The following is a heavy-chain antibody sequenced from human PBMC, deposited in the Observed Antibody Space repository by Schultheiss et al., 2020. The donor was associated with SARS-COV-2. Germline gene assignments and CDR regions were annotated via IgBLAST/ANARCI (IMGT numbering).Heavy chain of an antibody. CDR3: ARGAWGDYGDY. CDR2: INAGNGNT. J-gene: IGHJ4*02. V-gene: IGHV1-3*01. D-gene: IGHD4-17*01. Sequence: ASVKVSCKASGYTFTSYAMHWVRQAPGQRLEWMGWINAGNGNTKYSQKFQGRVTITRDTSASTAYMELSRLRSDDTAVYYCARGAWGDYGDYWGQGTLVTVSS. CDR1: GYTFTSYA.